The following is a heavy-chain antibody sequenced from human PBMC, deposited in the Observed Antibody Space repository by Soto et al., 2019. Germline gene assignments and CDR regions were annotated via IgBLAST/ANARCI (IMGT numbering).Heavy chain of an antibody. CDR3: AGMFWFGDLLIDY. J-gene: IGHJ4*02. CDR2: IQYRGST. Sequence: SETLSLTCTVSDDSITSGAYYWGLIRQPPGKGLEWIGTIQYRGSTYYNPSLKSRVTMSLDTSKNQYSLRLSSVTAADTAVYFFAGMFWFGDLLIDYSGPATLVTVSS. D-gene: IGHD3-10*01. CDR1: DDSITSGAYY. V-gene: IGHV4-39*01.